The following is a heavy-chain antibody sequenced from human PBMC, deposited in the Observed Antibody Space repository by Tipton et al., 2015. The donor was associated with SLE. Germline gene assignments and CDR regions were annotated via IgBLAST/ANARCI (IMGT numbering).Heavy chain of an antibody. J-gene: IGHJ4*02. CDR3: ARGGASVLIRTGYFDY. CDR1: GGSISSSKYY. CDR2: IYSSGST. D-gene: IGHD2-8*01. V-gene: IGHV4-39*07. Sequence: TLSLTCTVSGGSISSSKYYWGWIRQPPGKGLEWIGTIYSSGSTYYNPSLKSRVSISVDTSKNQFFLNLRSVTAADTAVYFCARGGASVLIRTGYFDYWGQASLVTVSS.